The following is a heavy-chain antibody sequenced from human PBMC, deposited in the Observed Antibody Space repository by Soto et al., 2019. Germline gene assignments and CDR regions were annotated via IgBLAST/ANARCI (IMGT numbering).Heavy chain of an antibody. Sequence: EVQLVESGGGLVKPGGSLRVSCAASGFTFSNYNMIWVRQAPGKGLEWVASISGSGSYIYYADSVRGRFTISRDNANKSWFLEMNALRAEDTAVYFCARDLRGHYGPWCQGTVVTVSS. CDR3: ARDLRGHYGP. J-gene: IGHJ3*01. V-gene: IGHV3-21*01. D-gene: IGHD4-17*01. CDR1: GFTFSNYN. CDR2: ISGSGSYI.